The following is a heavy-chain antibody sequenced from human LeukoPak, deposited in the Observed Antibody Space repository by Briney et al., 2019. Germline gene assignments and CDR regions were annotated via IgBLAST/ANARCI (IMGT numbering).Heavy chain of an antibody. V-gene: IGHV1-2*02. D-gene: IGHD5-18*01. CDR1: VSTFTVYN. J-gene: IGHJ3*02. Sequence: EASVTVSFTSSVSTFTVYNMNWVRQAPGQGLEWMGWINTNSGGTNYEKKFQGRVTMTRDTPISTAYMEMSRLRSDDTAVYYCARVLRNGYSYALDAFDIWGQGTMVTVSS. CDR3: ARVLRNGYSYALDAFDI. CDR2: INTNSGGT.